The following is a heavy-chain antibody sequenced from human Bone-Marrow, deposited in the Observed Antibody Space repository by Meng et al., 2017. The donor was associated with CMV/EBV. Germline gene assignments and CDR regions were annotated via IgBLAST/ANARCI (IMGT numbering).Heavy chain of an antibody. V-gene: IGHV1-2*02. CDR3: ARAAVPAATFDY. D-gene: IGHD2-2*01. J-gene: IGHJ4*02. Sequence: ASVKVSCKASGYTFTGYYMHWVRQAPGQGLEWMGWINPNSGGTNYAQKFQGRVTMTRDTSISTAYMELSRLRSDDTAVYYCARAAVPAATFDYWGQGTLVTVYS. CDR1: GYTFTGYY. CDR2: INPNSGGT.